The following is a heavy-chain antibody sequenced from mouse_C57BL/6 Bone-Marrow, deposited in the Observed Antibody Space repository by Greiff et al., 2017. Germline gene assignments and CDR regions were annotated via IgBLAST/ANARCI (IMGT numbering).Heavy chain of an antibody. V-gene: IGHV1-54*01. Sequence: QVQLKQPGAELVRPGTSVKVSCKASGYTFTNYLIEWVKQRPGQGLEWIGVINPGSGGTNYNEKFKGKATLTADKSSSTAYMQRSSLTSEDASVYVCAIWLRRNVLAYWGQGTLVTVSA. CDR1: GYTFTNYL. D-gene: IGHD2-2*01. J-gene: IGHJ3*01. CDR3: AIWLRRNVLAY. CDR2: INPGSGGT.